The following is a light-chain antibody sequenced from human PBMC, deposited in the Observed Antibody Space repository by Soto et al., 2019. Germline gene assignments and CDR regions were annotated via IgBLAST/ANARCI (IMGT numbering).Light chain of an antibody. CDR1: TGAVTNGYY. Sequence: QAVVTQEPSLTVSPGGTVTLTCASSTGAVTNGYYPKWFQQKPGQAPRALIYSTNSKHSWTPARFSGSLLGGKAALTLSGVQPEGEADYYCLLYYGGAQVFGGGTKLTVL. J-gene: IGLJ2*01. CDR2: STN. CDR3: LLYYGGAQV. V-gene: IGLV7-43*01.